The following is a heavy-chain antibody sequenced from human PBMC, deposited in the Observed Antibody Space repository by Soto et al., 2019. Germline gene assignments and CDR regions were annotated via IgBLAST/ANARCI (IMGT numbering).Heavy chain of an antibody. Sequence: PGGSLRLSCAASGFTFDDYAMHWVRQAPGKGLEWVSGISWNSGSIGYADSVKGRFTISRDNAKNSLYLQMNSLRAEDTALYYCAKDPHSSGYYYPTYFDCWGQGTLVTVSS. CDR2: ISWNSGSI. CDR1: GFTFDDYA. V-gene: IGHV3-9*01. D-gene: IGHD3-22*01. J-gene: IGHJ4*02. CDR3: AKDPHSSGYYYPTYFDC.